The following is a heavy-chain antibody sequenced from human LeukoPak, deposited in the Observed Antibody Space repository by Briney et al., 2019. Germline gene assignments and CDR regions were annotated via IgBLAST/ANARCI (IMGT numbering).Heavy chain of an antibody. Sequence: GSVRLSCAASGFTFSSHAMNWVRQAPGKGLEWVSAVSGGGVTTYYADSVKGRFTISRDNSKNTLYLQMSSLRDEDTAVYYCAKVPGYYYDSSGSYFDYWGQGTLVTVPS. D-gene: IGHD3-22*01. CDR2: VSGGGVTT. CDR3: AKVPGYYYDSSGSYFDY. CDR1: GFTFSSHA. V-gene: IGHV3-23*01. J-gene: IGHJ4*02.